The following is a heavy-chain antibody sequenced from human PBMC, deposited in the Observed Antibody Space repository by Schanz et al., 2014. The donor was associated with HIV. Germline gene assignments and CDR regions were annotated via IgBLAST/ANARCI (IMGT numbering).Heavy chain of an antibody. D-gene: IGHD1-1*01. Sequence: QVQLVESGGGVVQPGRSLRLACAASGFTFSSDGMHWVRQAPGKGLEWVAVIWHDGSKKFYVDSVKGRFTVSRDNSKNTNTLYLQMNSLRAEDTAVYYCARDQGTTWTSGGNWFDPWGQGILVTVSS. V-gene: IGHV3-33*01. CDR2: IWHDGSKK. J-gene: IGHJ5*02. CDR3: ARDQGTTWTSGGNWFDP. CDR1: GFTFSSDG.